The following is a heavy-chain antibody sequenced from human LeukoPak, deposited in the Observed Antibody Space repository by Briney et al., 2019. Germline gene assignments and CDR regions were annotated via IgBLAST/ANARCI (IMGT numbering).Heavy chain of an antibody. J-gene: IGHJ3*02. D-gene: IGHD6-13*01. CDR2: IYYSGST. Sequence: SETLSLTCTVSGGSISSSSYYWGWIRQPPGKGLEWIGSIYYSGSTHYNPSLKSRVTISVDTSKNQFSLKLSSVTAADTAVYYCDQGSTRLSEGAFDIWGQGTMVTVSS. V-gene: IGHV4-39*07. CDR3: DQGSTRLSEGAFDI. CDR1: GGSISSSSYY.